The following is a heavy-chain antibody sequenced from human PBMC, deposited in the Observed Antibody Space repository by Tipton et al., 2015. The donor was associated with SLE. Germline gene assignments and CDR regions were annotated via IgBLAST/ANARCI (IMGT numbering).Heavy chain of an antibody. J-gene: IGHJ4*02. D-gene: IGHD4-17*01. CDR3: ARDQTDDGDHHQTFDL. CDR2: ISYDGSNK. CDR1: GFTFSSYA. Sequence: QLVQSGGGVVQPGRSLRLSCAASGFTFSSYAMHWVRQAPGKGLEWVAVISYDGSNKYYADSVKGRFTISRDNAKNSLYLQMNSLRTEDTALYYCARDQTDDGDHHQTFDLWGQGTLVTVSS. V-gene: IGHV3-30*04.